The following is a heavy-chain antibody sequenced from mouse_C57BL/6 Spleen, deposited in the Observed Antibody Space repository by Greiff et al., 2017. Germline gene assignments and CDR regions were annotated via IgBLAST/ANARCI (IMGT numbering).Heavy chain of an antibody. D-gene: IGHD2-5*01. CDR2: INPSDGGT. CDR3: ATSYYSNPWFAY. CDR1: GYTFTSYW. V-gene: IGHV1-53*01. J-gene: IGHJ3*01. Sequence: QVKLQQSGTELVKPGASVKLSCTASGYTFTSYWMHWVQQRPGQGLEWIGNINPSDGGTYYNERFKRKATLTVDKSTSTAYLQLSSLTSEDAAVYYCATSYYSNPWFAYWGQGTLVTVSA.